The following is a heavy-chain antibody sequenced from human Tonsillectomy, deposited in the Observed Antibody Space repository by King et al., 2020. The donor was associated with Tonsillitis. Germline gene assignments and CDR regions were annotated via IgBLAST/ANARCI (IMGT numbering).Heavy chain of an antibody. V-gene: IGHV1-2*02. CDR3: ARGDNSGWYDS. D-gene: IGHD6-19*01. CDR1: GFTFTGYY. Sequence: EQLVQSGAEVKKPGASVKVSCKASGFTFTGYYMHWVRQAPGQGLEWMGWINPNSGGTNSAQKFQGRVTITRDTSISTAYMELSRLRSDDTAVYYCARGDNSGWYDSWGQGTLVTVSS. CDR2: INPNSGGT. J-gene: IGHJ5*01.